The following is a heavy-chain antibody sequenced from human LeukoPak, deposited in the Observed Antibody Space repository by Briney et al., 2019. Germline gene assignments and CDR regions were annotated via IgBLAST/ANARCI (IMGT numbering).Heavy chain of an antibody. Sequence: SGPALVKPTQTLTLTCTFSGFSLSTSGMCVSWIRQPPGKALEWLARIDWDDDKYYSTSLKTRLTISKDTSKNQVVLTMTNMDRVDTATYYCARSISDSSGYYYPDYWGQGTLVTVSS. CDR3: ARSISDSSGYYYPDY. CDR1: GFSLSTSGMC. J-gene: IGHJ4*02. V-gene: IGHV2-70*11. D-gene: IGHD3-22*01. CDR2: IDWDDDK.